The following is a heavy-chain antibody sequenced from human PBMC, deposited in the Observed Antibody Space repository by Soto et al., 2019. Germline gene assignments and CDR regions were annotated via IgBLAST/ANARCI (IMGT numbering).Heavy chain of an antibody. CDR2: ISWDGGST. CDR1: GFTFDDYT. V-gene: IGHV3-43*01. CDR3: AKADLQYYYYYGMDV. J-gene: IGHJ6*02. D-gene: IGHD4-4*01. Sequence: GGSLRLSCAASGFTFDDYTMHWVRQAPGKGLEWVSLISWDGGSTYYADSVKGRFTISRDNSKNSLYLQMNSLRTEDTALYYCAKADLQYYYYYGMDVWGQGTTVTVSS.